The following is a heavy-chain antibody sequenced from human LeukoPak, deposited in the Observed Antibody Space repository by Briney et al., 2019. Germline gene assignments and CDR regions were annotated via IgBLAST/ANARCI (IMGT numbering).Heavy chain of an antibody. Sequence: GGSLRLSCAASGFTFINYGMHWVRQAPGKGLEWVAFIRYDGSNKYYADSVKGRFTISRDNSKNTLFLQMNSLRAGDTAVYYCARVEGYSGSYYWFDPWGQGTLVTVSS. CDR3: ARVEGYSGSYYWFDP. V-gene: IGHV3-30*02. J-gene: IGHJ5*02. CDR2: IRYDGSNK. D-gene: IGHD1-26*01. CDR1: GFTFINYG.